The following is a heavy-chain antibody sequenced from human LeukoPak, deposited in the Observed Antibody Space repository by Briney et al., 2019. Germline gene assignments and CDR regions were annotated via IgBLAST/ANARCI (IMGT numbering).Heavy chain of an antibody. J-gene: IGHJ6*03. D-gene: IGHD4-11*01. CDR2: IGSNGDST. CDR3: ARGYSNPYYFYMDV. Sequence: PGGSLRLSCAASGFTFVDYAMHWVRQAPGKGLEYVSGIGSNGDSTYYANSVKGRFTMSRDNSKHTLYLQMGSLRTEDLAVYYCARGYSNPYYFYMDVWGKGTTVTVSS. CDR1: GFTFVDYA. V-gene: IGHV3-64*01.